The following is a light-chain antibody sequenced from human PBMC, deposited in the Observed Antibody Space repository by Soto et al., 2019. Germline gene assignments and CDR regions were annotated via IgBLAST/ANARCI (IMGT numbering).Light chain of an antibody. Sequence: EIVLTQSPATLSVSPGERATLSCRTSQDVSGHLAWFQQKPGQAPRLLIYDTSIRATAIPVRVSGSGSGTEFTLTISSLQSEDFAVYFCHQYKPPWTFGHGTKVEIK. CDR3: HQYKPPWT. V-gene: IGKV3-15*01. CDR1: QDVSGH. CDR2: DTS. J-gene: IGKJ1*01.